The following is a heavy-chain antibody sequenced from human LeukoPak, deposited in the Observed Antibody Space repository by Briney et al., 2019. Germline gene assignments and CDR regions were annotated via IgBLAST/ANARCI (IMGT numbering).Heavy chain of an antibody. CDR1: GFPFTTYW. CDR2: ISPAGAST. D-gene: IGHD3-16*01. Sequence: GGSLRLSCAASGFPFTTYWMHWVRQVPGKGLVWVSRISPAGASTSYADSVRGRFTISRDNAKDTLYLQINSLRAEDTALYYCARGLKVWGAAFDYWGQGTLVTVSS. J-gene: IGHJ4*02. V-gene: IGHV3-74*01. CDR3: ARGLKVWGAAFDY.